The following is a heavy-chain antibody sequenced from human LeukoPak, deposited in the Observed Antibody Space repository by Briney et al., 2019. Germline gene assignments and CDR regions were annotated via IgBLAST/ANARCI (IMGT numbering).Heavy chain of an antibody. Sequence: PGGSLRLSCTASGFTVSRYDMNWVRQAPGKGLEWVSSITSGGDYIYYADSVKGRFTTSRDNAKNSLSLQLNSLRVEDTAVYYCARGHYDVLAASYKWTPDYWGQGTLVTVSS. J-gene: IGHJ4*02. CDR3: ARGHYDVLAASYKWTPDY. CDR2: ITSGGDYI. CDR1: GFTVSRYD. V-gene: IGHV3-21*01. D-gene: IGHD3-9*01.